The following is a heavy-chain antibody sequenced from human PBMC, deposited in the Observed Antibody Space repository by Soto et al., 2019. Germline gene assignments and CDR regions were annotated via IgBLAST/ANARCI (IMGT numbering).Heavy chain of an antibody. CDR2: IFSNDGK. J-gene: IGHJ5*01. Sequence: SGPTLVNPTETLTLTCTVSGFSLSHARMGVSWIRQPPGKALEWLAHIFSNDGKSYSTSLKSRLTISKDTSKSQVVLTMTNMDPVDTATYYCARMKLPVFGMLGGLFAFWGQGTLVTGSS. CDR1: GFSLSHARMG. CDR3: ARMKLPVFGMLGGLFAF. V-gene: IGHV2-26*01. D-gene: IGHD3-3*01.